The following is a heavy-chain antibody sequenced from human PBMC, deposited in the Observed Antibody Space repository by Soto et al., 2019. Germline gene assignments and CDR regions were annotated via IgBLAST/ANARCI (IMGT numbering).Heavy chain of an antibody. Sequence: QVHLVQSGAEVKKPGSSVKVSCMAAGGTFNTYGFNWVRQAPGHGLEWMGGIIPLFGTTTYAQNFQGRVTITAEQSTTTAYMEMSGLTSEDTAVYFCARGGELAGWMPFDSWGQGTLVTVSS. CDR1: GGTFNTYG. CDR3: ARGGELAGWMPFDS. J-gene: IGHJ4*02. D-gene: IGHD6-19*01. V-gene: IGHV1-69*01. CDR2: IIPLFGTT.